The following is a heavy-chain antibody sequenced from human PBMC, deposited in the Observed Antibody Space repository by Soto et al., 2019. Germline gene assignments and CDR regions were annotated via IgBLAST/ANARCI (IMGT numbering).Heavy chain of an antibody. D-gene: IGHD3-10*01. CDR2: TRKKANSYST. V-gene: IGHV3-72*01. Sequence: EVQLVESGGGLVQPGASLRLSCAASGFTLNDHYMLWVRQAPGKGLEWVGGTRKKANSYSTEYAASAKGRVTISREDSESSLYLQMNSLKTEDTAVYYCARNNRVDAFDIWGQGTMVTVSS. J-gene: IGHJ3*02. CDR3: ARNNRVDAFDI. CDR1: GFTLNDHY.